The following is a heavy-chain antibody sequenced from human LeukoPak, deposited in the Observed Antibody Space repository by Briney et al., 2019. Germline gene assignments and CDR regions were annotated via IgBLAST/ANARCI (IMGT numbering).Heavy chain of an antibody. CDR2: FDPEDGET. CDR1: GYTLTELS. Sequence: ASVKVSCKVSGYTLTELSMHWVRQAPGKGLEWMGGFDPEDGETIYAQKFQGRVTMTEDTSTDTAYMELSSLRSEDTAVYYCATATYYYGSGSYSLDYWGQGTLVTVSS. CDR3: ATATYYYGSGSYSLDY. V-gene: IGHV1-24*01. J-gene: IGHJ4*02. D-gene: IGHD3-10*01.